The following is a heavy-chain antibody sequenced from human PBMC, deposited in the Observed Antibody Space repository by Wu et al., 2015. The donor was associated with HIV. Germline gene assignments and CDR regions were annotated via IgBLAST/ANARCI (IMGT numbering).Heavy chain of an antibody. CDR3: ARGAVADV. CDR1: GYSFINYG. Sequence: QVQLMQSGGEVKRPGASVKVSCKASGYSFINYGIIWVRQAPGQGPEWMGWVSPXNGNTRYGQKFQGRVTMTTETSSTTAYMELRSLRSDDTAVYYCARGAVADVWGKGTTGHRLL. J-gene: IGHJ6*04. D-gene: IGHD6-19*01. CDR2: VSPXNGNT. V-gene: IGHV1-18*01.